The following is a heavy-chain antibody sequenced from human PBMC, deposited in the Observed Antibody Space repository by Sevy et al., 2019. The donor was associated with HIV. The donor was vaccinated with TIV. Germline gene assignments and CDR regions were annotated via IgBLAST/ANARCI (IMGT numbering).Heavy chain of an antibody. CDR2: IKQDGSEK. Sequence: GGSLRLSCAASGFSFSWYWMSWVRQTPEKGLEWVANIKQDGSEKNYVDSVKGRFIISRDNAKNSLYLQMNSLRVEDTAVYYCARDPRMYGDYLLAYFDYWGQGTLVTVSS. V-gene: IGHV3-7*01. CDR3: ARDPRMYGDYLLAYFDY. CDR1: GFSFSWYW. J-gene: IGHJ4*02. D-gene: IGHD2-8*01.